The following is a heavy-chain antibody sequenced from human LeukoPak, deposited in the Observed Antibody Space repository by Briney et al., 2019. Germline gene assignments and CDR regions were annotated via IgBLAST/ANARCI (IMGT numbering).Heavy chain of an antibody. D-gene: IGHD4-17*01. V-gene: IGHV3-23*01. CDR2: FRGSGAAT. Sequence: GGSLRLSCAASGFTFSSYAMNRVRQAPGKGLKWVSGFRGSGAATFYADSVKGRFTISRDNSKNTLYLQMNSLRAEDTAVYYCAKGQRFYGEYYFDYWGQGTLVTVSS. J-gene: IGHJ4*02. CDR3: AKGQRFYGEYYFDY. CDR1: GFTFSSYA.